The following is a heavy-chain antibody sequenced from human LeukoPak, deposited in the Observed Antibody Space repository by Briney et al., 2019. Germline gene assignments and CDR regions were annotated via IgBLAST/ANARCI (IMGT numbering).Heavy chain of an antibody. V-gene: IGHV4-59*10. J-gene: IGHJ4*02. CDR2: IYTSGST. D-gene: IGHD5-18*01. CDR3: ARVRRGYSYGPFDY. Sequence: SETLSLTCAVYGGSFSGYYWSWIRQPAGKGLEWIGRIYTSGSTNYNPSLKSRVTMSVDTSKNQFSLKLSSVTAADTAVYYCARVRRGYSYGPFDYWGQGTLVTVSS. CDR1: GGSFSGYY.